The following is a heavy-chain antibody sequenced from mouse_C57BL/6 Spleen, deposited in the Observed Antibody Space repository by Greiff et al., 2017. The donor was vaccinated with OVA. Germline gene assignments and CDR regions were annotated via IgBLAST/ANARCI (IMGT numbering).Heavy chain of an antibody. D-gene: IGHD1-1*01. CDR1: GYSFTDYN. CDR2: LNPKYGTT. CDR3: ARWDTTVVSYFDD. V-gene: IGHV1-39*01. J-gene: IGHJ2*01. Sequence: VQLQQSGPELVKPGASVKISCKASGYSFTDYNMNWVKQSNGKSLEWIGVLNPKYGTTSYNQKFKGKATLTVDQSSSTAYMQLNSLTSEDSAVYYCARWDTTVVSYFDDWGQGTTLTVSS.